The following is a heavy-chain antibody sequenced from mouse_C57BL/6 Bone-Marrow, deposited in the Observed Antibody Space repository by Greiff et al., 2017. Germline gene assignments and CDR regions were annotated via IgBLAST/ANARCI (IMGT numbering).Heavy chain of an antibody. CDR3: ARGKSYYYGSSYWFAY. J-gene: IGHJ3*01. D-gene: IGHD1-1*01. V-gene: IGHV1-55*01. Sequence: QVQLQQPGAELVKPGASVKMSCKASGYTFTSYWITWVKQRPGQGLEWIGDIYPGGGSTNYNEKFKSKATLTVDTSSSTAYMQLSSLTSEDSAVFSGARGKSYYYGSSYWFAYWGQGTLVTVSA. CDR2: IYPGGGST. CDR1: GYTFTSYW.